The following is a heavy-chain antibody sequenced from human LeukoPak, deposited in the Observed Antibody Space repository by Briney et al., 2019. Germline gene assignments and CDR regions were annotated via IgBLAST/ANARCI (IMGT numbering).Heavy chain of an antibody. CDR1: GYTFTSNY. J-gene: IGHJ4*02. D-gene: IGHD3-9*01. CDR2: ISPSGGST. CDR3: ARTDILTGYYDY. V-gene: IGHV1-46*01. Sequence: AASVKVSCKAFGYTFTSNYMHWVRQAPGQGPEWMGIISPSGGSTTYAQKFQGRVTMTRDTSISTAYMELSRLRSDDTAVYYCARTDILTGYYDYWGQGTLVTVSS.